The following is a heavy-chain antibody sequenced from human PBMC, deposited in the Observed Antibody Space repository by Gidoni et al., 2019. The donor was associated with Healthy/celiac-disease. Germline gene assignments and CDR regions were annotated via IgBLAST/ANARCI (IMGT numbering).Heavy chain of an antibody. CDR2: ISYDGSNK. CDR1: GFTFRSYG. D-gene: IGHD2-2*02. Sequence: QVQLVESGGGVVQPGRSLRLSCAASGFTFRSYGRHWVRQAPGKGLEWVAVISYDGSNKYYADSVKGRFTISRDNSKNTLYLQMNSLRAEDTAVYYCAKDCSSTSCYTEGEDYWGQGTLVTVSS. V-gene: IGHV3-30*18. CDR3: AKDCSSTSCYTEGEDY. J-gene: IGHJ4*02.